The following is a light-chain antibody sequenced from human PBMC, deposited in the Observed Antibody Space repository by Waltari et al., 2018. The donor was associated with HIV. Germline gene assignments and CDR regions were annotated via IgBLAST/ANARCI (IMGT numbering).Light chain of an antibody. J-gene: IGLJ1*01. CDR3: AAWDDSLNGYV. CDR2: NNN. CDR1: SSNIGSNT. Sequence: QSVLTQPPSASGTPGQRVTISCSGSSSNIGSNTVNWYQQPPGAAPKLLIYNNNQRPSGVPDRFSGSKSGTSASLAISGLQSEDEADYYCAAWDDSLNGYVFGTGTKVTVL. V-gene: IGLV1-44*01.